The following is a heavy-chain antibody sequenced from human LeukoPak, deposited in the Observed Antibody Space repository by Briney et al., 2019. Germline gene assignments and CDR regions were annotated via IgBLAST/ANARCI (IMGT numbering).Heavy chain of an antibody. CDR3: ARGNDITMVRGVSDWFDP. CDR2: INHSGST. D-gene: IGHD3-10*01. V-gene: IGHV4-34*01. Sequence: SETLSLTCAVYGGSFSGYYWSWIRQPPGKGLDWIGEINHSGSTNYNPSLKSRVTISVDTFKNQFSLKLSSVTAADTAVYYCARGNDITMVRGVSDWFDPWGQGTLVTVSS. CDR1: GGSFSGYY. J-gene: IGHJ5*02.